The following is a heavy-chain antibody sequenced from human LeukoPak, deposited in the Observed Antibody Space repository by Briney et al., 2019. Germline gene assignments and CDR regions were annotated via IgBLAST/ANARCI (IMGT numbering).Heavy chain of an antibody. Sequence: GGSLSLSCAASGVTVSSDYTSCVRQGPGKGLEWGSVIYSGGSTHSAASVKGRVTISRHNSKNTLYLQMNSLRAEDTAVYYCASMRPVIAAAGISLDGWGQGTLVT. CDR3: ASMRPVIAAAGISLDG. CDR1: GVTVSSDY. CDR2: IYSGGST. J-gene: IGHJ4*02. D-gene: IGHD6-13*01. V-gene: IGHV3-53*04.